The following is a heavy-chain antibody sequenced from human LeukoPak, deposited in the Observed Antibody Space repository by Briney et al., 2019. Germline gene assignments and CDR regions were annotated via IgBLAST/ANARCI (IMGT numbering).Heavy chain of an antibody. CDR2: ISWNSGSI. CDR1: GFTFDDYA. V-gene: IGHV3-9*01. J-gene: IGHJ4*02. D-gene: IGHD3-22*01. Sequence: PGGSLRLSCAASGFTFDDYAVHWVRQAPGKGLEWVSGISWNSGSIGYADSVKGRFTISRDNAKNSLYLQMNSLRAEDTALYYCAKSDAYDSSGYLLTPFDYWGQGTLVTVSS. CDR3: AKSDAYDSSGYLLTPFDY.